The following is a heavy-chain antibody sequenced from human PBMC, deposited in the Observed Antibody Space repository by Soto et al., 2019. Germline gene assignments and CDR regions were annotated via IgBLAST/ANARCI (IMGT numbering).Heavy chain of an antibody. CDR1: GFNFTDHV. J-gene: IGHJ4*01. D-gene: IGHD6-19*01. V-gene: IGHV3-30*18. CDR2: ISSDGSKT. Sequence: GGSLRLSCVASGFNFTDHVVHWVRPAPGKGLEWLASISSDGSKTYYADSVRGPFTISRDNPKNTVYLQMTRLMTENTAVYYCAKDPFASVAGPNYIDFWGHGTLVTVSS. CDR3: AKDPFASVAGPNYIDF.